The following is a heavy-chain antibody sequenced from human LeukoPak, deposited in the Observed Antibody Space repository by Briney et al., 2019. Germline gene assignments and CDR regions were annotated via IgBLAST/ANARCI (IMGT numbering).Heavy chain of an antibody. CDR3: ARDLHDSSWWDSFDI. CDR2: MYNSGST. Sequence: PSEALSLTCTVSGGSISTYYWSWIRQPAGKGLEWIGRMYNSGSTNYNPSLKSRVTISVDKAKNQFSLKLSSVTAADTAVYYCARDLHDSSWWDSFDIWGQGTLVTVSS. CDR1: GGSISTYY. V-gene: IGHV4-4*07. J-gene: IGHJ3*02. D-gene: IGHD3-22*01.